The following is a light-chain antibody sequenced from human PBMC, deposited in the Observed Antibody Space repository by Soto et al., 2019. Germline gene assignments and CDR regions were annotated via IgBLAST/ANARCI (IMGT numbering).Light chain of an antibody. J-gene: IGKJ2*01. CDR2: KAS. CDR1: QSVSSW. CDR3: QQYNIYPYT. Sequence: TQSPGTLSLSPGERATLSCRASQSVSSWLAWYQQKAGKAPKVLIYKASSLESGVPSRFSGSGSGTEFTLTISSLQPDDFATYYCQQYNIYPYTFGQGTKLEIK. V-gene: IGKV1-5*03.